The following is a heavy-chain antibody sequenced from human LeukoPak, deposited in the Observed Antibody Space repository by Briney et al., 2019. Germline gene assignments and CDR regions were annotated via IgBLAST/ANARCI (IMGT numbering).Heavy chain of an antibody. Sequence: GGSLRLSCAASGFTFSSYGMHWVRQAPGKGLEWVAFIRYDGSNKYYADSVKGRFTISRDNSKNTLYLQMNSLRAEDTAVYYCAKATLHYYDSSGFDYWGQGTLVTVSS. CDR2: IRYDGSNK. J-gene: IGHJ4*02. CDR3: AKATLHYYDSSGFDY. V-gene: IGHV3-30*02. D-gene: IGHD3-22*01. CDR1: GFTFSSYG.